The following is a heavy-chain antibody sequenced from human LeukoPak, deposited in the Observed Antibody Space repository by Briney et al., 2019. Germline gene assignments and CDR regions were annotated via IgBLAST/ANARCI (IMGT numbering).Heavy chain of an antibody. CDR1: GFTFSSYW. V-gene: IGHV3-74*01. CDR3: AKAPTRTSTTYFDY. D-gene: IGHD2-2*01. Sequence: GGSLRLSCAASGFTFSSYWMHWVRQAPGKGLVWVSRINSDGSSTSYADSVKGRFTISRDNSKNTLYLQMNSLRAEDTAVYYCAKAPTRTSTTYFDYWGQGTLVTVSS. CDR2: INSDGSST. J-gene: IGHJ4*02.